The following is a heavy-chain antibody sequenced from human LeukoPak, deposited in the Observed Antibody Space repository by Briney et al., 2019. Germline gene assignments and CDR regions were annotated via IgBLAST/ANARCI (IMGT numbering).Heavy chain of an antibody. V-gene: IGHV4-59*01. CDR1: GGSISSYY. D-gene: IGHD5-12*01. J-gene: IGHJ3*02. CDR3: ARGRGGYSGYDSHTIDI. Sequence: SETLSLTCTVSGGSISSYYWSWIRQPPGKGLEWIGYIYYSGSTNYNPSLKSRVTISVDTSKNQFSLKLSSVTAADTAVYYCARGRGGYSGYDSHTIDIWGQGTMVTVSS. CDR2: IYYSGST.